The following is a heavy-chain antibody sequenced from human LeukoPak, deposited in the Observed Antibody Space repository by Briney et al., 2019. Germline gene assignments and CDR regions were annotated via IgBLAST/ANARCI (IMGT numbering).Heavy chain of an antibody. CDR2: IKEDGSQI. CDR3: ARGRSTNWFDP. J-gene: IGHJ5*02. V-gene: IGHV3-7*01. Sequence: GGSLRLSCAASGFAFRTYWMSWVRKAPGKGLEWVANIKEDGSQIDYVDSVRGRFTIFRDNAKNSLFLQMDSLRAEDTAVYYCARGRSTNWFDPWGQGTLVSVSS. CDR1: GFAFRTYW.